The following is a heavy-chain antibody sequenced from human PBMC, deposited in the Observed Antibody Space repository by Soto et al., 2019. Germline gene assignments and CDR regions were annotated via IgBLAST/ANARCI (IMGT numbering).Heavy chain of an antibody. Sequence: GXSVKVSFKASCYTFTSYGISWVRQAPGQGLEWMGWISAYNGNTNYAQKLQGRVTMTTDTSTSTAYMELRSLRSDDTAVYYCARPWRIAAAGQGGQWLSGRDRFDPWGQGTLVTVSS. J-gene: IGHJ5*02. D-gene: IGHD6-13*01. CDR1: CYTFTSYG. CDR2: ISAYNGNT. V-gene: IGHV1-18*01. CDR3: ARPWRIAAAGQGGQWLSGRDRFDP.